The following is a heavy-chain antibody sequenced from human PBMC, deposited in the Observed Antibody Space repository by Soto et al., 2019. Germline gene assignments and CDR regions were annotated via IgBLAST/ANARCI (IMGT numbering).Heavy chain of an antibody. CDR3: ARADSGYDFDWFAP. Sequence: SETLSLTCAVSGGSISSSNWWSWVRQPPGRGLEWIGEIYHSGSTNYNPSLKSRVTISVDKSKNQFSLKLSSVTAADTAVYYCARADSGYDFDWFAPWGQGTLVTVSS. D-gene: IGHD5-12*01. V-gene: IGHV4-4*02. CDR1: GGSISSSNW. J-gene: IGHJ5*02. CDR2: IYHSGST.